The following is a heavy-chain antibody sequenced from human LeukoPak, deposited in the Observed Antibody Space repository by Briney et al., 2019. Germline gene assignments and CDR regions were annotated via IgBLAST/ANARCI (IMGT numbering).Heavy chain of an antibody. V-gene: IGHV4-34*01. CDR1: GGSFSGYY. CDR3: AREYFYTSGYYYALGAFDI. Sequence: SETLSLTCAVYGGSFSGYYWSWIRQPPGKGLEWIGEINHSGSTNYNPSFKSRVTISVDTSKNQFSLKLRSVTAADTAVYYCAREYFYTSGYYYALGAFDIWGQGTMVTVSS. CDR2: INHSGST. D-gene: IGHD3-22*01. J-gene: IGHJ3*02.